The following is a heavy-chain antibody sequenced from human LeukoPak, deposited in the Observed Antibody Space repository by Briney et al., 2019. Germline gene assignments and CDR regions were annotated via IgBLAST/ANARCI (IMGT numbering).Heavy chain of an antibody. CDR1: GYTFTSYD. Sequence: ASVKVSCKASGYTFTSYDINWVRQATGQGLEWMGWMNPNSGNTGYAQKFQGRVTMTRNTSISTAYVELSSLRSEDTAVYYCANLGPTVTAGGYYYYGMDVWGQGTTVTVSS. J-gene: IGHJ6*02. CDR2: MNPNSGNT. CDR3: ANLGPTVTAGGYYYYGMDV. V-gene: IGHV1-8*01. D-gene: IGHD3-16*01.